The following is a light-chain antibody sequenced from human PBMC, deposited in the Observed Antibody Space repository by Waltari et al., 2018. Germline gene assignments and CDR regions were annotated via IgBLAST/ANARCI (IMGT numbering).Light chain of an antibody. CDR1: TSDVGGYTY. V-gene: IGLV2-14*01. CDR2: EVS. Sequence: QSALTQPASVSGSPGQSITISCTGTTSDVGGYTYVSWHQQHPGKAPKLIIFEVSYRPSGVANRFSGSKSGNTASLTISGLQPDDEADYYCSSYTSTTDLVCGGGTKVTVL. J-gene: IGLJ3*02. CDR3: SSYTSTTDLV.